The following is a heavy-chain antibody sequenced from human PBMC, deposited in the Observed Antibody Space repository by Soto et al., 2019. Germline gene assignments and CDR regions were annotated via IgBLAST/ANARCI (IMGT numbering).Heavy chain of an antibody. CDR1: GGSISSSNW. CDR2: IYHSGTS. J-gene: IGHJ4*02. D-gene: IGHD2-2*01. Sequence: SETLSLTCAVSGGSISSSNWWSWVRQPPGKGLEWIGYIYHSGTSFYNPSLKSRVTISVDGSKNQFSLKVKSVTAADTAVYYCARGRLVPAVNFDYWGLGTLVTVSS. CDR3: ARGRLVPAVNFDY. V-gene: IGHV4-4*02.